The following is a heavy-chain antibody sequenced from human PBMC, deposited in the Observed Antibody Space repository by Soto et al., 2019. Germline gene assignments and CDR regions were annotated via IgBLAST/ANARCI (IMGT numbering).Heavy chain of an antibody. Sequence: GGSLRLSCAASGFTFSSYGMHWVRQAPGKGLEWVAVISYDGNVKYYADSVKGRFTISRDNSKNTLYLQMNSLRAEDTAVYYCAGEVASGYWGQGTLVTVSS. D-gene: IGHD2-21*01. CDR1: GFTFSSYG. CDR2: ISYDGNVK. V-gene: IGHV3-30*03. CDR3: AGEVASGY. J-gene: IGHJ4*02.